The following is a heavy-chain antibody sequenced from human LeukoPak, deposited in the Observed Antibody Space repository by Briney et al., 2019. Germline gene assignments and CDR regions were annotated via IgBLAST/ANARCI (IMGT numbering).Heavy chain of an antibody. V-gene: IGHV1-69*13. Sequence: AASVKVSCKASGGTFSSYAISWVRQAPGQGLEWMGGIIPIFGTANYAQKFQGRVTITADESTSTAYMELSSLKASDTAMYYCARHYCYYGMDVWGQGTTVTVSS. CDR2: IIPIFGTA. CDR3: ARHYCYYGMDV. CDR1: GGTFSSYA. J-gene: IGHJ6*02.